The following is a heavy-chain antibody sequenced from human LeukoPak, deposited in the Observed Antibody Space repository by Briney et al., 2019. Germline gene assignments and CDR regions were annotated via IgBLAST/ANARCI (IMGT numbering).Heavy chain of an antibody. CDR3: AKYEGGTTMSAITYYFDY. D-gene: IGHD4-11*01. Sequence: GGSLRLSCAASRFTFNSYAMHWVRQAPGRGLEWVALISYDGRNKYYVDSVKGRFTVSRDNGRNTLYLEMNSLRADDTAVYYCAKYEGGTTMSAITYYFDYWGQGTLVTVSS. J-gene: IGHJ4*02. CDR1: RFTFNSYA. V-gene: IGHV3-30*18. CDR2: ISYDGRNK.